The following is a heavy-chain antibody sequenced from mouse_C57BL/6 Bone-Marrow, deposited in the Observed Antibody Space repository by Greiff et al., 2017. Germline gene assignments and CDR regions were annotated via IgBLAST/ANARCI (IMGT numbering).Heavy chain of an antibody. J-gene: IGHJ2*01. V-gene: IGHV5-4*01. CDR2: ISDGGSYT. CDR1: GFTFSSYA. Sequence: EVQVVESGGGLVKPGGSLKLSCAASGFTFSSYAMSWVRQTPEKRLEWVATISDGGSYTYYPDNVKGRFTISRDNAKNNLYLQMSHLKSEDTAMYYCARETVVAPYYFDYWGQGTTLTVSS. D-gene: IGHD1-1*01. CDR3: ARETVVAPYYFDY.